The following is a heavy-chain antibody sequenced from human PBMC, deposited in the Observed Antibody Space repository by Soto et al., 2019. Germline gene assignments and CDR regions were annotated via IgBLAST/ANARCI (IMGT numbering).Heavy chain of an antibody. D-gene: IGHD1-1*01. CDR1: GFTFGTYT. CDR2: TDSSGRHI. CDR3: AREGTTIHYFHGMDV. V-gene: IGHV3-21*01. J-gene: IGHJ6*02. Sequence: GSLRLSCAASGFTFGTYTMNWVRQAPGKGLEWVSSTDSSGRHIYYADSVKGRFTISRDNAKNSLYLQMNSLRAEDTAVFYCAREGTTIHYFHGMDVWGQGTSVTVSS.